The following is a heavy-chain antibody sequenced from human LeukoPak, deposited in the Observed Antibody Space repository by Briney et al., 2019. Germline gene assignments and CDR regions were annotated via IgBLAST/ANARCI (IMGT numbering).Heavy chain of an antibody. Sequence: PGGSLRLSCAASGFTFSNYGMHWVRQAPGKGLEWVSVISYDGSNKYYADSVKGRFTISRDNSKNTLYLEMNSLRVDDTAVYYCARDLVSGAPDYFDSWGQGTLVTVSS. CDR1: GFTFSNYG. V-gene: IGHV3-30*03. CDR3: ARDLVSGAPDYFDS. CDR2: ISYDGSNK. D-gene: IGHD1-26*01. J-gene: IGHJ4*02.